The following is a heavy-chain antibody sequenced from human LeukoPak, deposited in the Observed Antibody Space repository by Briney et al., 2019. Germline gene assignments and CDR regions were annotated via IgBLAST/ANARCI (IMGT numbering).Heavy chain of an antibody. Sequence: SETLSLTCTVSGGSMRSYYWIWLRQPPAKGLEWIGYIYYSGSTNYNPSLKSRVTISVDTSKNQFYLKLRSVTAADTAVYYCARAGDGYNDYFDYWGQGTLVAVSS. CDR2: IYYSGST. D-gene: IGHD5-24*01. V-gene: IGHV4-59*01. J-gene: IGHJ4*02. CDR3: ARAGDGYNDYFDY. CDR1: GGSMRSYY.